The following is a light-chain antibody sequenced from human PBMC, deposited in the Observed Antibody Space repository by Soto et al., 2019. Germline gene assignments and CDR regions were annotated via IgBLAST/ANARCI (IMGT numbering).Light chain of an antibody. J-gene: IGLJ2*01. CDR2: DVS. CDR1: SSDVGGYNY. V-gene: IGLV2-14*01. Sequence: QSALTQPASVSGSPGQSITISCTGTSSDVGGYNYVYWYQQHPGKAPKLMIYDVSNRPSGVSNRFSGSKSANTASLTTSGLQAEDEADYYCSSYTGSSTYVVFGGGTKLTVL. CDR3: SSYTGSSTYVV.